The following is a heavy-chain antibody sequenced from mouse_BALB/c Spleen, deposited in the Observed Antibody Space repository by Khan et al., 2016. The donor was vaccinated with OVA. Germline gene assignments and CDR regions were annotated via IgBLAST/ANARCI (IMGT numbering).Heavy chain of an antibody. Sequence: QVQLKQSGAEMVRPGASVKLSCKASGYTFTNSWINWVKQRPGQGLEWIGNIYPSASYTNYNQKFKDMATLTVDKSSSTAYMQLSSPTSEDSAVYYCTRGDPGNFDDWGQGTTLTVSS. D-gene: IGHD2-13*01. CDR3: TRGDPGNFDD. CDR1: GYTFTNSW. CDR2: IYPSASYT. V-gene: IGHV1-69*02. J-gene: IGHJ2*01.